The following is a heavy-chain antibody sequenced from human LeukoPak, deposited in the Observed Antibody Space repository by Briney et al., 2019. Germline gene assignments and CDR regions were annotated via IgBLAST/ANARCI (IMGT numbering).Heavy chain of an antibody. CDR1: GFTFSRSA. CDR2: ISGSGSGGST. V-gene: IGHV3-23*01. D-gene: IGHD5-24*01. J-gene: IGHJ4*02. CDR3: AKSGYNRFDY. Sequence: GGSLRLSCAASGFTFSRSAMSWVRQAPGKGLEWVSNISGSGSGGSTYYADSVKGRFTISRDNSKNTLYLQMNSLRAEDTAVYYCAKSGYNRFDYWGQGTLVTVSS.